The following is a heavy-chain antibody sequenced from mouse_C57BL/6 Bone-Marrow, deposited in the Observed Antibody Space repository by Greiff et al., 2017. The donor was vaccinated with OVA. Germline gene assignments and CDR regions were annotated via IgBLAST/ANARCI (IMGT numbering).Heavy chain of an antibody. CDR2: ISNGGGST. Sequence: EVMLVESGGGLVQPGGSLKLSCAASGFTFSDYYMYWVRQTPEKRLEWVAYISNGGGSTYYPDTVKGRFTISRDNAKNTLYLQMSRLKSEDTAMYYCARLGGWSRWFDVWGTGTTVTVSS. D-gene: IGHD2-3*01. J-gene: IGHJ1*03. CDR3: ARLGGWSRWFDV. CDR1: GFTFSDYY. V-gene: IGHV5-12*01.